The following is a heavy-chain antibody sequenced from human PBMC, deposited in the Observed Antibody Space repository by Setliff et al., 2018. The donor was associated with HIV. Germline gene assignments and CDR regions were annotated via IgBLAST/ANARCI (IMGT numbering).Heavy chain of an antibody. J-gene: IGHJ4*02. CDR3: ATLLPAADMAREIDS. CDR1: GYSVYSGYH. V-gene: IGHV4-38-2*02. D-gene: IGHD2-2*01. Sequence: SETLSLTCSVSGYSVYSGYHWGWVRQSPGKGLEWIGSIYHSGSTYYDPSLKSRVTISVDTSKNQFSLKLISVSAADTAVYYCATLLPAADMAREIDSWGQGTLVTVSS. CDR2: IYHSGST.